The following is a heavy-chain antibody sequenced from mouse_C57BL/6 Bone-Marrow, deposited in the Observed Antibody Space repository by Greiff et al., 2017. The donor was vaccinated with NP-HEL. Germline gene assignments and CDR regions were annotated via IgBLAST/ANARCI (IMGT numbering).Heavy chain of an antibody. CDR2: IRSKSNNYAT. CDR1: GFSFTTYA. CDR3: VYGWFAY. V-gene: IGHV10-1*01. J-gene: IGHJ3*01. Sequence: EVQRVEPGGGLVQPKGSLKLSCAASGFSFTTYAMNWVRQAPGKGLEWVARIRSKSNNYATYYADSVKDRFTISRDDSESMLYLQMNNLKTEDTAMYYCVYGWFAYWGQGTLVTVSA. D-gene: IGHD1-1*02.